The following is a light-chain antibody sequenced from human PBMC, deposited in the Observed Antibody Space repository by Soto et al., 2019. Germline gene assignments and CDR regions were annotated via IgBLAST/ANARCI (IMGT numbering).Light chain of an antibody. CDR1: QSVSSN. Sequence: DIVMTQSPATLSVSPEERATLSCRASQSVSSNLAWYQQKPGQAPRLLIYDASTRATCVPARFSGSGSGTEFTLTISSLQSEDFAVYSCQQYNNWTWTFGQGTKVDIK. CDR2: DAS. CDR3: QQYNNWTWT. V-gene: IGKV3-15*01. J-gene: IGKJ1*01.